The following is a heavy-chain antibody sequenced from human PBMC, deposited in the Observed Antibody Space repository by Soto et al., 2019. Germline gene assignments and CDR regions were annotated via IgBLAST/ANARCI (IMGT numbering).Heavy chain of an antibody. J-gene: IGHJ6*02. D-gene: IGHD2-2*01. V-gene: IGHV3-30*14. CDR3: AREVFCSSSSCQVRYGMDV. CDR2: ISYDGST. Sequence: PGGSMRLSCAASGFTFSSYAMHWVRQAPGKGLELVAVISYDGSTYYADSVKVRFTISRDHSRNTLHLQMNSLRVEDTAVYYCAREVFCSSSSCQVRYGMDVWGQGTTVTVSS. CDR1: GFTFSSYA.